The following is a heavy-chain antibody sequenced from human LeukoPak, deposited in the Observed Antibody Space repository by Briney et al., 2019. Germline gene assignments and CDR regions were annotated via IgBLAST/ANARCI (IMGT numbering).Heavy chain of an antibody. D-gene: IGHD3-22*01. CDR2: INAGNGNT. CDR3: ARESDSSGYYFDY. V-gene: IGHV1-3*01. J-gene: IGHJ4*02. Sequence: ASVKVSCKASGGTFSSYATHWVRQAPGQRLEWMGWINAGNGNTKYSRKFQGRVTITRDTSASTAYMELSSLRSEDTAVYYCARESDSSGYYFDYWGQGTLVTVSS. CDR1: GGTFSSYA.